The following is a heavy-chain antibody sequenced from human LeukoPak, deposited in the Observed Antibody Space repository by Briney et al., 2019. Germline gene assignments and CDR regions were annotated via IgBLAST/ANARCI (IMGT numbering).Heavy chain of an antibody. J-gene: IGHJ6*02. CDR2: IYYSGST. CDR1: GGSISSSSYY. Sequence: SETLSLTCTVSGGSISSSSYYWGWIRQPPGEGLEWIGSIYYSGSTYYNPSLKSRVTISVDTSKNQFSLKLSSVTAADTAVYYCARLHWARGSYYGMDVWGQGTTVTASS. V-gene: IGHV4-39*01. CDR3: ARLHWARGSYYGMDV. D-gene: IGHD3-10*01.